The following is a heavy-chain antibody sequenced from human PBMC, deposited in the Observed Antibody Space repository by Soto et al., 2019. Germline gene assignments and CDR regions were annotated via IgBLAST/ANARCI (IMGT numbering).Heavy chain of an antibody. CDR2: MNPNSGNT. D-gene: IGHD6-13*01. CDR3: ARGEVEYSSSYYWYFDL. Sequence: ASVKVSCKASGYTFTSYDINWVRQATGQGLEWMGWMNPNSGNTGYAQKFQGRVTMTRNTSISTAYMELSSLRSEDTAVYYCARGEVEYSSSYYWYFDLWGRGTLVTVSS. CDR1: GYTFTSYD. V-gene: IGHV1-8*01. J-gene: IGHJ2*01.